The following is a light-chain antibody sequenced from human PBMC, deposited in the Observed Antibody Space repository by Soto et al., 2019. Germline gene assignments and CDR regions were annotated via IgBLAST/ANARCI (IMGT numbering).Light chain of an antibody. Sequence: EIVLTQSPATLSLSPGERATLCCRASLSVSNYLAWYQQKPGQAPRLLIYDASNRATGIPARFSGSGSGTDFTLTISSLAPEDFAVYYCQQRLNWPLTFGGGTKVEI. CDR3: QQRLNWPLT. CDR2: DAS. J-gene: IGKJ4*01. V-gene: IGKV3-11*01. CDR1: LSVSNY.